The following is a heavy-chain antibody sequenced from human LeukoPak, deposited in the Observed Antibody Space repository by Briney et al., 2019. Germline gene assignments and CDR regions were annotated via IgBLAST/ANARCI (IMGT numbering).Heavy chain of an antibody. Sequence: ASVKVSCKASGYSFTGSYFHWVRQAPGQGLEWMGWINPSRGGTNSAQKFQGRVTMTRDTSISTAYMDLSSLRSDDTAVYYCARGGGRYSSSWEIDYWGQGTLVTVSS. CDR3: ARGGGRYSSSWEIDY. CDR1: GYSFTGSY. V-gene: IGHV1-2*02. J-gene: IGHJ4*02. D-gene: IGHD6-13*01. CDR2: INPSRGGT.